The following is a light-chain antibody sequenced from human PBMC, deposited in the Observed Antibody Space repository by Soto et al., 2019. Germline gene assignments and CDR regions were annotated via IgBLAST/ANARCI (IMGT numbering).Light chain of an antibody. CDR3: SSYTTSSTYV. CDR1: SSDVGGYNY. V-gene: IGLV2-14*01. CDR2: EVS. J-gene: IGLJ1*01. Sequence: QSALTQPASVSGSPGQSITISCTGTSSDVGGYNYVSWYQQHPGKAPKLMIYEVSNRPSGVSNRFSGSKSGNTASLIISGLQAEDEADYYCSSYTTSSTYVFGIGTKLTVI.